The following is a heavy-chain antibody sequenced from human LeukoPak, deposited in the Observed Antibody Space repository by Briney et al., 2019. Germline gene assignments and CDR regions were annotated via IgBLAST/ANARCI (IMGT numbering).Heavy chain of an antibody. CDR1: GFTFSSYA. CDR3: AKVIYSGYGPADY. CDR2: ISGSGGGT. V-gene: IGHV3-23*01. Sequence: GGSLRLSCAASGFTFSSYAMSWVRQAPGKGLEWVSTISGSGGGTYYTDSVKGRFTISRDNPKNTLYLQLSSLRAEETAVYYCAKVIYSGYGPADYWGQGTLVTVSS. J-gene: IGHJ4*02. D-gene: IGHD5-12*01.